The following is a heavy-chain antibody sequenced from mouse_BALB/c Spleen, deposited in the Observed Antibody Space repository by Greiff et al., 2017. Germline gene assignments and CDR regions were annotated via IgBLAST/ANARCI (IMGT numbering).Heavy chain of an antibody. J-gene: IGHJ2*01. CDR3: ARAGYPYYFDD. Sequence: QVQLQQSGAELVRPGVSVKISCKGSGYTFTDYAMHWVKQSHAKSLEWIGVISTYYGDASYNQKFKGKATMTVDKSSSTAYMELARLTSEDSAIYYCARAGYPYYFDDWGQGTTLTVSS. D-gene: IGHD3-1*01. V-gene: IGHV1S137*01. CDR2: ISTYYGDA. CDR1: GYTFTDYA.